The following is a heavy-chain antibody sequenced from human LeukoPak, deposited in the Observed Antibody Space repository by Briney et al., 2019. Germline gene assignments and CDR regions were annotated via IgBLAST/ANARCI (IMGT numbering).Heavy chain of an antibody. CDR2: ISSNGGST. CDR3: ARDVGAPPRTFDY. Sequence: PGGSLRPSCTASGFTFSTYAMHWVRQAPGKGLEYVSAISSNGGSTYYANSVKGRFTISRDNSKNTLYLQMGSLRAEDMAVYYCARDVGAPPRTFDYWGQGTLVTVSS. D-gene: IGHD1-26*01. J-gene: IGHJ4*02. CDR1: GFTFSTYA. V-gene: IGHV3-64*01.